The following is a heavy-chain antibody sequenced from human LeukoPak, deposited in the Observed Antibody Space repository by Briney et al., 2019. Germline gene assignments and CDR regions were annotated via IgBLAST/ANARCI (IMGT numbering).Heavy chain of an antibody. CDR3: ARDLNGVVVAASSSGMDV. V-gene: IGHV3-7*01. Sequence: GGSLRLSCAASGFTFSSYWMSWVRQAPGEGLEWVANIKQDGSEKYYVDSVKGRFTISRDNAKNSLYLQMNSLRAEDTAVYYCARDLNGVVVAASSSGMDVWGQGTTVTVSS. CDR1: GFTFSSYW. D-gene: IGHD2-15*01. J-gene: IGHJ6*02. CDR2: IKQDGSEK.